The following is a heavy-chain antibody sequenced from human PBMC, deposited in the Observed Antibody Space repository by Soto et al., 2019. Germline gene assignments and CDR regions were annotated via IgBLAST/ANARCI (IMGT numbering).Heavy chain of an antibody. Sequence: QVHLVQSGTEVKKAGASVKVSCKASGYTFSDYILQWVRQAPGQGLEWMGGINPNGGGTGFAQKFPGRITRTMNKSTTTLFMWLIRRNCDDTALYFCARSRSRQSDGDNWGQGTLVSVSS. J-gene: IGHJ4*01. CDR2: INPNGGGT. D-gene: IGHD2-21*01. V-gene: IGHV1-2*02. CDR1: GYTFSDYI. CDR3: ARSRSRQSDGDN.